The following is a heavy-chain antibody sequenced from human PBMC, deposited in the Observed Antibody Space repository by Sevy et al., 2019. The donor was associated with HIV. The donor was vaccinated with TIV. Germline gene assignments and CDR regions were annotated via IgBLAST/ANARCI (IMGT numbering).Heavy chain of an antibody. CDR3: ARYRGGSPRGYYFDY. D-gene: IGHD2-15*01. CDR2: IQQDGRDK. J-gene: IGHJ4*02. CDR1: GFTFRTYW. Sequence: GGSLRLSCAASGFTFRTYWMSWVRQAPGKGLEWVAHIQQDGRDKYHMDSVKGRFTISRDNANNSLSLQMNSLRAEDTAVYYCARYRGGSPRGYYFDYWGQGTLVTVSS. V-gene: IGHV3-7*01.